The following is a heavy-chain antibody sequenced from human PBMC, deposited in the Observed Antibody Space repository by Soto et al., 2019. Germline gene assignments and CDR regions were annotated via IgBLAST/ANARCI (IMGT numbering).Heavy chain of an antibody. Sequence: EVQVLESWGGSVQPGGSLRLSCAASGFPFSMFAMNWVRQAPGKGLEWVSGIRGSGGGTYYADSVKGRFTISRDDSRNMLYLEMNTLRGEDTAVYYCAKASGRVHYGMHVWGQGTTVTVSS. CDR1: GFPFSMFA. J-gene: IGHJ6*02. V-gene: IGHV3-23*01. CDR3: AKASGRVHYGMHV. CDR2: IRGSGGGT. D-gene: IGHD3-10*01.